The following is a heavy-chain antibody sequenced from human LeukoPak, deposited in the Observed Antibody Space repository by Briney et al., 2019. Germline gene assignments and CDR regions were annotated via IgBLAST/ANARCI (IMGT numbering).Heavy chain of an antibody. D-gene: IGHD3/OR15-3a*01. V-gene: IGHV3-30-3*01. Sequence: GGSLRLSCAASGFTFSNYAMHWVRQAPGKGLEWVTVISYDGSNKHYADSVKGRFTISRDNSKNTLYLQMNSLRAEDTAVYYCARDWTLNYWGQGTLVTVSS. CDR1: GFTFSNYA. CDR3: ARDWTLNY. CDR2: ISYDGSNK. J-gene: IGHJ4*02.